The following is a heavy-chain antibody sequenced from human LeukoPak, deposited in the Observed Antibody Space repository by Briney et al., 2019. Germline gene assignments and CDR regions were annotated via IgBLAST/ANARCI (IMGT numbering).Heavy chain of an antibody. CDR3: ARVPSEMATIHNWFDP. V-gene: IGHV4-38-2*02. CDR2: IYESGST. Sequence: PSETLPLTCTVSGYSISSGYYWGWIRQPPGKGLEWIGSIYESGSTYYNPSLKSRVTISVDTSKNQFSLKVSSVTAADTAVYYCARVPSEMATIHNWFDPWGQGTLVTVSS. CDR1: GYSISSGYY. D-gene: IGHD5-24*01. J-gene: IGHJ5*02.